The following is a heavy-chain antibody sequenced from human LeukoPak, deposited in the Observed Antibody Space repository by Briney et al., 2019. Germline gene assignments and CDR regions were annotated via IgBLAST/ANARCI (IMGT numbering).Heavy chain of an antibody. CDR2: INPNSGGT. V-gene: IGHV1-2*02. D-gene: IGHD3-22*01. CDR1: GYTFTGYY. CDR3: WVVITHDAFDI. J-gene: IGHJ3*02. Sequence: ASVKVSCKASGYTFTGYYMHWVRQAPGQGLEWMGWINPNSGGTNYTQKFQGRVTMTRDTSISTAYMELSRLRSDDTAVYYCWVVITHDAFDIWGQGTMVTVSS.